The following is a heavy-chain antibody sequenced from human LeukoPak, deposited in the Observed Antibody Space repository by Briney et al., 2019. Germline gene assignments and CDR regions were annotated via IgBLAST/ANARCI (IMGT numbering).Heavy chain of an antibody. Sequence: SETLSLTCAVYGGSFSGYYWSWIRQPPGKGLEWIGEINHSGSTNYNPSLKSRVTISVDTSKNQFSLKLSSVTVADTAVYYCARGGGYSYGYGYYFDYWGQGTLVTVSS. CDR2: INHSGST. V-gene: IGHV4-34*01. CDR3: ARGGGYSYGYGYYFDY. J-gene: IGHJ4*02. CDR1: GGSFSGYY. D-gene: IGHD5-18*01.